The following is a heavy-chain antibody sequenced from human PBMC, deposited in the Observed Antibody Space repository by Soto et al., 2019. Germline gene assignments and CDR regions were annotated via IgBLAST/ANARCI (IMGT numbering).Heavy chain of an antibody. V-gene: IGHV4-59*08. D-gene: IGHD3-9*01. CDR3: ARQDVDYDILTGYYMGAFDI. CDR1: GGSISSYY. CDR2: IYYSGST. J-gene: IGHJ3*02. Sequence: PSETLSLTCTVSGGSISSYYWSWIRQPPGKGLEWIGYIYYSGSTNYNPSLKSRVTISVDTSKNQFSLKLSSVTAADTAVYYCARQDVDYDILTGYYMGAFDIWGQGTMVTVSS.